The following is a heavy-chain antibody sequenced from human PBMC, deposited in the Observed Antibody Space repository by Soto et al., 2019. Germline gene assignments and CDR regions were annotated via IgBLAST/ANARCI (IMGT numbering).Heavy chain of an antibody. D-gene: IGHD2-15*01. CDR2: ISSNGGST. CDR1: GFTFSSDA. J-gene: IGHJ6*02. V-gene: IGHV3-64*01. Sequence: PGGSLRLSCAASGFTFSSDAMHWVRQAPGKGLEYVSAISSNGGSTYYANSVKGRFTISRDNSKNTLYLQMGSLRAEDMAVYYCARGVVVVAATYGMDVWGQGTTVTVSS. CDR3: ARGVVVVAATYGMDV.